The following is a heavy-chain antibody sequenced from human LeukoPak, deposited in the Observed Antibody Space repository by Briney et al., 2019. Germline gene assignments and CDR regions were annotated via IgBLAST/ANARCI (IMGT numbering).Heavy chain of an antibody. Sequence: GESLKISCKGSGYSFTSYWIGWVRQMPGKGLEWMGIIYPGDSDTRYSPSFQGQVTISADKSISTAYLQWSSLKASDTAMYYCARQRSGEWELFRWFDPWGQGTLVTVSS. V-gene: IGHV5-51*01. J-gene: IGHJ5*02. CDR3: ARQRSGEWELFRWFDP. D-gene: IGHD1-26*01. CDR2: IYPGDSDT. CDR1: GYSFTSYW.